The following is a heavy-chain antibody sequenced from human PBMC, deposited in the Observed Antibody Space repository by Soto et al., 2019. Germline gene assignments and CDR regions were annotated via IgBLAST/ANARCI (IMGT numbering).Heavy chain of an antibody. CDR3: TRSPGAAEIDD. CDR1: GFTFSDYW. Sequence: GGSLRLSCAASGFTFSDYWMAWVRQAPGKGLEWVANIKEDANEKYYMDSVKGRFTISRDNAKNSLYLQMNSLRAEDTAVYYCTRSPGAAEIDDWGQGTVVTVSS. CDR2: IKEDANEK. J-gene: IGHJ4*02. V-gene: IGHV3-7*01. D-gene: IGHD6-25*01.